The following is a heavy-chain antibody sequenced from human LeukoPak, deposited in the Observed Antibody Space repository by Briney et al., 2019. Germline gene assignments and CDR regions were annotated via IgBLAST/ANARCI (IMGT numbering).Heavy chain of an antibody. Sequence: SETLSLTCTVSGGSISSFYWSWIRQPPGKGLEWIGYIYYSGSTYYNPSLKSRVTISVDTSKNQFSLKLSSVTAADTAVYYCARGVRWLQLSYFDYWGQGTLVTVSS. CDR1: GGSISSFY. J-gene: IGHJ4*02. CDR2: IYYSGST. D-gene: IGHD5-24*01. V-gene: IGHV4-59*06. CDR3: ARGVRWLQLSYFDY.